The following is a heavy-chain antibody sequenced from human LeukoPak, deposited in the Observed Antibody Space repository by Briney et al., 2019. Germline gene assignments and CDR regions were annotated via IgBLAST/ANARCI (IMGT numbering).Heavy chain of an antibody. J-gene: IGHJ4*02. CDR3: ARSWGQLWFNY. D-gene: IGHD5-18*01. CDR1: GFTFSSYA. V-gene: IGHV3-21*01. CDR2: ISSSSSYI. Sequence: GGSLRLSCAASGFTFSSYAMNWVRQAPGKGLEWVSSISSSSSYIYYADSVKGRFTISRDNAKNSLYLQMNSLRAEDTAVYYCARSWGQLWFNYWGQGTLVTVSS.